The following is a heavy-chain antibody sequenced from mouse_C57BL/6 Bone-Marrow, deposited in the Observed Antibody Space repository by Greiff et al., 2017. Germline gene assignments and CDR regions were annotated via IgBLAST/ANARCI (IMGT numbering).Heavy chain of an antibody. CDR2: INPNNGGT. J-gene: IGHJ4*01. V-gene: IGHV1-26*01. Sequence: VQLQRSGPELVKPGASVKISCKASGYTFTDYYMNWVKQSHGKSLEWIGDINPNNGGTSYNQKFKGKATLTVDKSSSTAYMELRILTSEDSAVYYCLWSRYAMDYWGHGTSVTVSS. CDR3: LWSRYAMDY. D-gene: IGHD1-1*02. CDR1: GYTFTDYY.